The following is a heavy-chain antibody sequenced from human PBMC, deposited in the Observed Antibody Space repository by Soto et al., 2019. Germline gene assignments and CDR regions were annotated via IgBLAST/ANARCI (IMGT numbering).Heavy chain of an antibody. J-gene: IGHJ4*02. CDR1: GYTLTVLS. V-gene: IGHV1-24*01. D-gene: IGHD1-26*01. CDR3: ATYSIVGATNFDY. Sequence: ASVKVSCKVSGYTLTVLSMHWVRQAPGKGLEWMGGFDPEDGETIYAQKFQGRVTMTEDTSTDTAYMELSSLRSEDTAVYYCATYSIVGATNFDYWGQGTLVTVSS. CDR2: FDPEDGET.